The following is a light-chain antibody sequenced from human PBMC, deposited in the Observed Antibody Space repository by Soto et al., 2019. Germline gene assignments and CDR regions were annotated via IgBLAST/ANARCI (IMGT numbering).Light chain of an antibody. CDR1: SSDVGGSNY. CDR3: GSYTSSSTLYV. J-gene: IGLJ1*01. Sequence: QSVLTQPASVSGSPGQSITISCTGTSSDVGGSNYVSWCQQHPGKAPKLMIYDVNNRPSGVSNRFSGSKSGNTASLTISGLQAEDEADYYCGSYTSSSTLYVFGTGTKVTVL. CDR2: DVN. V-gene: IGLV2-14*01.